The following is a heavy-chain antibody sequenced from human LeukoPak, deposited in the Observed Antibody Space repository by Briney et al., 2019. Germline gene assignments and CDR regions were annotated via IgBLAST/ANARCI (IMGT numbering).Heavy chain of an antibody. Sequence: GASVKVSCKASGYTFTSYGISWVRQAPGQGREWVGWISAYNGNTNYAQKLQGRVTMTTDTSTSTAYMELRSLRSDDTAVYYCARDNSQSAARHNDYWGQGTLVTVSS. CDR1: GYTFTSYG. CDR2: ISAYNGNT. J-gene: IGHJ4*02. V-gene: IGHV1-18*01. D-gene: IGHD2-15*01. CDR3: ARDNSQSAARHNDY.